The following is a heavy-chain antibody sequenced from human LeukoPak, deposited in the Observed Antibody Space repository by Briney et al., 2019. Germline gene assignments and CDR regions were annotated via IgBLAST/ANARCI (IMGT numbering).Heavy chain of an antibody. CDR2: IWYDGSNK. CDR3: ATDRDSLGILNY. Sequence: GGSLRLSCEASGFTFSTYAMSWVRQAPGKGLEWVAVIWYDGSNKYYADSVKGRFTISRDNSKNTLYLQTYSLRADDTAVYYCATDRDSLGILNYWGQGTLVTVSS. D-gene: IGHD7-27*01. CDR1: GFTFSTYA. J-gene: IGHJ4*02. V-gene: IGHV3-33*08.